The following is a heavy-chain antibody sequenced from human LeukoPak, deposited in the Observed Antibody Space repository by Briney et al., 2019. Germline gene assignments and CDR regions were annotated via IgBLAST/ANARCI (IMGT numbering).Heavy chain of an antibody. Sequence: GGSLRLSWAASGFTFSSYAMSWVRQAPGKGLEWVSATSGSGGSTYYADSVKGRFTISRDNSKNTLYLQMNSLRAEDTAVYYCARDYYYGSGSYPDYWGQGTLVTVSS. CDR1: GFTFSSYA. CDR2: TSGSGGST. V-gene: IGHV3-23*01. CDR3: ARDYYYGSGSYPDY. J-gene: IGHJ4*02. D-gene: IGHD3-10*01.